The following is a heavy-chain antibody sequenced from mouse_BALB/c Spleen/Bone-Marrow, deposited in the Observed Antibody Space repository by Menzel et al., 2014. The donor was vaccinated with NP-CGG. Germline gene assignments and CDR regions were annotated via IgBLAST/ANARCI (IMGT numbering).Heavy chain of an antibody. D-gene: IGHD1-1*01. Sequence: EVQLAESGGGLVQPGGSRKLCCADSGFTFSDYGMARVRQAPGKGPEWVAFLSNLAYSFYYADTVTGRFTISRENTKNALYREMSSLRSEDTDMYYCARDYYGSIYWYIDVWGAGTPVTVSS. V-gene: IGHV5-15*02. CDR1: GFTFSDYG. CDR2: LSNLAYSF. CDR3: ARDYYGSIYWYIDV. J-gene: IGHJ1*01.